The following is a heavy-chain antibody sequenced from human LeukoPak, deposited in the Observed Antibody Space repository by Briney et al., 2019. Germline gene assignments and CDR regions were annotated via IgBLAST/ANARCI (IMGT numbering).Heavy chain of an antibody. CDR3: ASATGMVRGIPTEGWFDP. D-gene: IGHD3-10*01. V-gene: IGHV4-39*07. CDR1: GGSISTSSYY. Sequence: PSETLSLTCTVSGGSISTSSYYWGWVRQPPGKGLEWIGNIFYSGSTYYSPSLKSRVTISVDTSKNQFSLKLSSVTAADTAVYYCASATGMVRGIPTEGWFDPWGQGTLVTVSS. CDR2: IFYSGST. J-gene: IGHJ5*02.